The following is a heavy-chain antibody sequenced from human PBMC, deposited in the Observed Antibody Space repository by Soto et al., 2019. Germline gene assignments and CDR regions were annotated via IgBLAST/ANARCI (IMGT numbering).Heavy chain of an antibody. CDR3: AKVSDSSGPRDY. D-gene: IGHD3-22*01. CDR1: GFTFNDYY. Sequence: SLRLSCTASGFTFNDYYMTWFRRAPGTGLEWVSYISSTGSYTNYADSVKGRFTISRDNSKNTLYLQMNSLRAEDTAVYYCAKVSDSSGPRDYWGQGTLVTVSS. V-gene: IGHV3-11*06. CDR2: ISSTGSYT. J-gene: IGHJ4*02.